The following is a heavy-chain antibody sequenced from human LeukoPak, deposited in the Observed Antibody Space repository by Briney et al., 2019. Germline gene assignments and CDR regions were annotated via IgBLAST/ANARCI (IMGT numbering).Heavy chain of an antibody. J-gene: IGHJ4*02. CDR2: IGIDVRDS. CDR1: GFTFSNYV. Sequence: SGGSLRLSCAASGFTFSNYVMTWVRQAPGKGLEWVSAIGIDVRDSGYADSVKGRSTISRDNSKNTVYLQMNSLRAEDTGLYYCTRRVGGTPDYWGLGTLVTVSS. D-gene: IGHD1-26*01. V-gene: IGHV3-23*01. CDR3: TRRVGGTPDY.